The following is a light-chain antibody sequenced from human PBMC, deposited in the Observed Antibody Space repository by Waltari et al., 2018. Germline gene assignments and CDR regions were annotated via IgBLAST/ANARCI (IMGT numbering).Light chain of an antibody. CDR3: QQYNSDSRT. J-gene: IGKJ1*01. Sequence: DIKMTQSPSTLSASVGDRVTITCRASQSIDTWLAWYQQKPGKAPKLLIYRASSLESGVPSRFSGSGSGTEFTLTISSLQPDDSATYYCQQYNSDSRTFGQGTKVEIK. CDR2: RAS. V-gene: IGKV1-5*03. CDR1: QSIDTW.